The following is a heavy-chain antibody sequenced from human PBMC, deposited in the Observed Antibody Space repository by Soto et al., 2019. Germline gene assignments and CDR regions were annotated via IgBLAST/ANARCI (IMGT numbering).Heavy chain of an antibody. CDR2: ISSSGSTI. V-gene: IGHV3-11*01. Sequence: GGSLRLSCAASGFTFSDYYMSWIRQAPGKGLEWVSYISSSGSTIYYADSVKGRFTISRDNAKNSLYLQMNSLRAEDTAVYYCARDRGTPSHRVIPLLSRYYYYMDVWGKGTTVTVSS. D-gene: IGHD2-15*01. J-gene: IGHJ6*03. CDR1: GFTFSDYY. CDR3: ARDRGTPSHRVIPLLSRYYYYMDV.